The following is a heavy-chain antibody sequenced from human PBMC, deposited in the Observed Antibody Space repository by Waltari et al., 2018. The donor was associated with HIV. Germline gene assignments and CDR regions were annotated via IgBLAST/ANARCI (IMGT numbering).Heavy chain of an antibody. CDR2: INPNSGCT. CDR1: GYTFTGYY. CDR3: ARDLVYGMDV. J-gene: IGHJ6*02. D-gene: IGHD2-2*01. V-gene: IGHV1-2*02. Sequence: QVQLVQSGAEVKKPGASVKVSCKASGYTFTGYYMHWVRQAPGQGLGWMGGINPNSGCTNHAQKLEGRVTMTRDTSISTAYMELSRLRSDDTAVYYCARDLVYGMDVWGQGTTVTVSS.